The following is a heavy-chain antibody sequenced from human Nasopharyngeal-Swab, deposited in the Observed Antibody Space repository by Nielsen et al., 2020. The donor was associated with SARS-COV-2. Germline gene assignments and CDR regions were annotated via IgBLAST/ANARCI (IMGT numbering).Heavy chain of an antibody. V-gene: IGHV3-9*01. D-gene: IGHD6-19*01. Sequence: VRQAPGKGLEWVSGISWNSGSIGYADSAKGRFTISRDNAKNSLYLQMNSLRAEDTALYYCAKGLLNSSGWSYYYYGMDVWGQGTTVTVSS. CDR2: ISWNSGSI. J-gene: IGHJ6*02. CDR3: AKGLLNSSGWSYYYYGMDV.